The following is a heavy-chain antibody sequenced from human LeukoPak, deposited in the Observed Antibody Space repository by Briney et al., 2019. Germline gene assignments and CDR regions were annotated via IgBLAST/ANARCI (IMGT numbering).Heavy chain of an antibody. J-gene: IGHJ3*02. Sequence: PSENLSLTCTVSGGSISSYYWNWIRQPPGKGLEWIGYISYSGSTNYNPSLKSRVTISIDTSKNQFSLKLSSVTAADTAVYYCARHVAAFDIWGQGTMVTVSS. CDR3: ARHVAAFDI. CDR1: GGSISSYY. V-gene: IGHV4-59*08. CDR2: ISYSGST.